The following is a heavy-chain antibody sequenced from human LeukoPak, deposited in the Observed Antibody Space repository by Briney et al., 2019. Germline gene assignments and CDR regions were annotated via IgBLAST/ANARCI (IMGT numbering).Heavy chain of an antibody. CDR1: GFSFNTYW. CDR2: INTDGTTT. J-gene: IGHJ5*01. V-gene: IGHV3-74*01. Sequence: PGGSLRLSCSASGFSFNTYWMHWVRRGPGKGLVWVSRINTDGTTTTYADPVKGRFTISRDNAKNTLYMQMNSLRAEDTAVYYCARAGQGFDSWGQGTLVTVSS. CDR3: ARAGQGFDS.